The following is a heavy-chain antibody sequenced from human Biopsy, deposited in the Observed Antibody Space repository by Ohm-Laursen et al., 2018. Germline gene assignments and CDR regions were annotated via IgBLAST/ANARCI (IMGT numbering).Heavy chain of an antibody. J-gene: IGHJ4*02. CDR2: ISPKSGGT. CDR1: GYTFTGYH. CDR3: ALQSVAQMKNFDY. Sequence: SSVKVPCKASGYTFTGYHVHWVRQAPGQGLEWMGWISPKSGGTNYAQKFQGNITMTKNTSMSTAYMEMSRLRSDDTAVYYCALQSVAQMKNFDYWGQGTLVTVSS. V-gene: IGHV1-2*02. D-gene: IGHD6-19*01.